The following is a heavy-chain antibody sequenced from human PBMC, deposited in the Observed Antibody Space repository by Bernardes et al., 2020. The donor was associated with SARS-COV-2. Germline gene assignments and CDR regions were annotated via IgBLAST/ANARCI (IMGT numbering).Heavy chain of an antibody. CDR1: GFTFSSYS. CDR2: ISSSSSTI. Sequence: SLRLSCAASGFTFSSYSMNWVRQAPVKGLEWVSYISSSSSTIYYADSVKGRFTISRDNAKNSLYLQMNSLRAEDTAVYYCARDTDYDFWSGYRKTLDYWGQGTLVTVSS. V-gene: IGHV3-48*01. CDR3: ARDTDYDFWSGYRKTLDY. D-gene: IGHD3-3*01. J-gene: IGHJ4*02.